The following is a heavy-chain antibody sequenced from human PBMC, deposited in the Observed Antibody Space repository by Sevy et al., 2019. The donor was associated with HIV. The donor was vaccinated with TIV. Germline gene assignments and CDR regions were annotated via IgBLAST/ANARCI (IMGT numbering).Heavy chain of an antibody. CDR1: GFTFSTYS. CDR3: ARDYNSGWRKFNLFDP. D-gene: IGHD6-19*01. V-gene: IGHV3-21*01. CDR2: ISSTSSYI. Sequence: GGSLRLSCAASGFTFSTYSMNWVRQAPGKGLEWVSSISSTSSYIDYAYSVKARFTISRDNAKNSLYLQMNNLRAEDTTVYYCARDYNSGWRKFNLFDPWGQGTLVTVSS. J-gene: IGHJ5*02.